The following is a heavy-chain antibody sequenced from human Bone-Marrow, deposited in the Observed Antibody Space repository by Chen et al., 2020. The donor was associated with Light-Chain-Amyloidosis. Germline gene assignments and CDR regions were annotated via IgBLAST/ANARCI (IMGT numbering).Heavy chain of an antibody. J-gene: IGHJ6*02. CDR1: GGSFSGYY. D-gene: IGHD3-22*01. Sequence: QLQLQESGPGLVKPSETLSLTCTASGGSFSGYYWSWIRQPPGKGLEWIGYIYYSGSTNYNPSLKSRVTISLDTSKNQFSLKLTSVTAADTAVYYCARGFYDSSGYSLSYGMDVWGQGTTVTVSS. CDR2: IYYSGST. CDR3: ARGFYDSSGYSLSYGMDV. V-gene: IGHV4-59*01.